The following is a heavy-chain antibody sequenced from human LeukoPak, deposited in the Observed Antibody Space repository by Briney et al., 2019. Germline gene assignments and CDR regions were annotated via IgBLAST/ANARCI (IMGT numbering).Heavy chain of an antibody. V-gene: IGHV1-69-2*01. CDR2: VDPEDGET. D-gene: IGHD2-2*01. CDR3: ATGIVVVPAALSRQGFDL. Sequence: GASVKVSCKAPGYTFTDYYMHWVQQAPGKGLEWMGRVDPEDGETIYAEKFQGRVTITADTSTDTAYMELSSLRSEDTAAYYCATGIVVVPAALSRQGFDLWGRGTLVTVSS. J-gene: IGHJ2*01. CDR1: GYTFTDYY.